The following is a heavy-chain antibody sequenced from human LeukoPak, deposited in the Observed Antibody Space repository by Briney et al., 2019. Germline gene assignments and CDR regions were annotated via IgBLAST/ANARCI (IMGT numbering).Heavy chain of an antibody. CDR2: ISYDGSNK. D-gene: IGHD3-10*01. V-gene: IGHV3-30-3*01. J-gene: IGHJ6*02. CDR3: ARDGVVRGVIYRYGMDV. CDR1: GFTFSSYA. Sequence: GGSLRLSCAASGFTFSSYAMHWVRQAPGKGLEWVAVISYDGSNKYYAGSVKGRFTISRDNSKNTLYLQMNSLRAEDTAVYYCARDGVVRGVIYRYGMDVWGQGTTVTVSS.